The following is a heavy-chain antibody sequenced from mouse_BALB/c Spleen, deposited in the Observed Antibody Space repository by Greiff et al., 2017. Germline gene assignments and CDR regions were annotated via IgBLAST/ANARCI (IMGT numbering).Heavy chain of an antibody. CDR1: GYTFTSYT. CDR2: INPSSGYT. J-gene: IGHJ2*01. CDR3: AREGVTTATPDY. D-gene: IGHD1-2*01. Sequence: LEESAAELARPGASVKMSCKASGYTFTSYTMHWVKQRPGQGLEWIGYINPSSGYTEYNQKFKDKTTLTADKSSSTAYIQLSSLTSEDSAVYYCAREGVTTATPDYWGQGTTLTVSS. V-gene: IGHV1-4*02.